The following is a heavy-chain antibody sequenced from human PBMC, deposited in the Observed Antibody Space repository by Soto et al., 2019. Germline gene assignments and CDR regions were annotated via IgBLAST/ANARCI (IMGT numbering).Heavy chain of an antibody. CDR1: GLTFSSYA. Sequence: PGGSLRLSCAASGLTFSSYAMHWVRQAPGKGLEYVSAISSNGGSTYYADSVKGRFTISRDNSKNTLYLQMGSLRAEDMAVYYCARGIAAAGNDYYYGMDVWGQGTTVTVSS. CDR2: ISSNGGST. V-gene: IGHV3-64*02. J-gene: IGHJ6*02. CDR3: ARGIAAAGNDYYYGMDV. D-gene: IGHD6-13*01.